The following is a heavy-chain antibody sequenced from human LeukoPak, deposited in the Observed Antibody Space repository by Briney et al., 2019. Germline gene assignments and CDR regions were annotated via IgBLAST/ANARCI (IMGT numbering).Heavy chain of an antibody. CDR1: GYTFTSYY. CDR2: INPSGGST. J-gene: IGHJ6*02. D-gene: IGHD3-16*01. CDR3: ARDLEGVFLMGGDPGGRFGDRVGTAYYYGMDV. V-gene: IGHV1-46*01. Sequence: ASVKVSCKASGYTFTSYYMHWVRQAPGQGLEWMGIINPSGGSTSYAQKFQGRVTMTRDTSTSTVYMELSSLRSEDTAVYYCARDLEGVFLMGGDPGGRFGDRVGTAYYYGMDVWGQGTTVTVSS.